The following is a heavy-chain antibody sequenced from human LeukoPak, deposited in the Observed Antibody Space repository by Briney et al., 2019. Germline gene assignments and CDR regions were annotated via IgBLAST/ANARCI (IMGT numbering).Heavy chain of an antibody. CDR3: ARETRGSYVPGLDS. Sequence: GGSLRLSCAASGFTFSSYAMSWVRQAPGKGLEWVSAISGSGGSTYYAGSVKGRFTISRDNAKNSLNLQMNSLRAEDTAVYYCARETRGSYVPGLDSWGQGTLVTVSS. J-gene: IGHJ4*02. D-gene: IGHD1-26*01. CDR2: ISGSGGST. CDR1: GFTFSSYA. V-gene: IGHV3-23*01.